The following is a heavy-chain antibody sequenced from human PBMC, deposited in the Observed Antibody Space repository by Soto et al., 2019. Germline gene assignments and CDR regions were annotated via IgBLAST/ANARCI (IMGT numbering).Heavy chain of an antibody. CDR3: ARATLPYCSSTSCYRDNWFDP. CDR2: IYHSGST. CDR1: GGSISSYS. D-gene: IGHD2-2*01. J-gene: IGHJ5*02. Sequence: SETLSLTCTVSGGSISSYSWSWIRQPPGKGLEWIGYIYHSGSTYYNPSPKSRVTISVDRSKNQFSLKLSSVTAADTAVYYCARATLPYCSSTSCYRDNWFDPWGQGTLVTVSS. V-gene: IGHV4-30-2*01.